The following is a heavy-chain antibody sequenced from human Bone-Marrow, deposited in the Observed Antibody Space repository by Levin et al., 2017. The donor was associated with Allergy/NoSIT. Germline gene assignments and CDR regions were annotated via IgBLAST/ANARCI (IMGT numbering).Heavy chain of an antibody. V-gene: IGHV4-39*01. CDR3: ARQRITMVRGVIIPPDY. Sequence: PSQTLSLTCTVSGGSISSSSYYWGWIRQPPGKGLEWIGSIYYSGSTYYNPSLKSRVTISVDTSKNQFSLKLSSVTAADTAVYYCARQRITMVRGVIIPPDYWGQGTLVTVSS. D-gene: IGHD3-10*01. CDR2: IYYSGST. J-gene: IGHJ4*02. CDR1: GGSISSSSYY.